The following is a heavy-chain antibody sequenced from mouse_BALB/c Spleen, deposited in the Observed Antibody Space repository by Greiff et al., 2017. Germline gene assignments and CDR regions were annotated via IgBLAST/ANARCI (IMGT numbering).Heavy chain of an antibody. CDR2: ISCYNGAT. J-gene: IGHJ4*01. Sequence: LVKTGASVKISCKASGYSFTGYYMHWVKQSHGKSLEWIGYISCYNGATSYNQKFKGKATFTVDTSSSTAYMQFNSLTSEDSAVYYCARGGGGNPAYYYAMDYWGQGTSVTVSS. CDR1: GYSFTGYY. V-gene: IGHV1S34*01. CDR3: ARGGGGNPAYYYAMDY. D-gene: IGHD2-1*01.